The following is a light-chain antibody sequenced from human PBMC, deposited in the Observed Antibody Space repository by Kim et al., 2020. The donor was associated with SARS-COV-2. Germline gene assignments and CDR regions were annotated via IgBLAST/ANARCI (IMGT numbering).Light chain of an antibody. CDR3: GTWDSSLSAYV. Sequence: GRKVTISCSGRSSNIGNNYVSWYQQLPGTAPKLLIYDNNKRPSGIPDRFSGSKSGTSATLGITGLQTGDEADYYCGTWDSSLSAYVFGTGTKVTVL. CDR1: SSNIGNNY. V-gene: IGLV1-51*01. J-gene: IGLJ1*01. CDR2: DNN.